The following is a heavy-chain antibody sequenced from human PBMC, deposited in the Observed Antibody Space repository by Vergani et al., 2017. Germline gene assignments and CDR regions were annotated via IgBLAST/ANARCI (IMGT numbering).Heavy chain of an antibody. V-gene: IGHV1-46*02. CDR2: LNPTTGHT. J-gene: IGHJ5*02. D-gene: IGHD2-21*01. Sequence: VQLVQSGAEVRKPGASVTVSCTASGYIFKNYYIHWLRQAPGQAFEWMGILNPTTGHTTSAQKFMGSVDMTRDPSTDTSTRTVQMTLSSLRSEDTAVYYCARSIGYCAGATCRAYYFDHWGQGTRVTVSS. CDR1: GYIFKNYY. CDR3: ARSIGYCAGATCRAYYFDH.